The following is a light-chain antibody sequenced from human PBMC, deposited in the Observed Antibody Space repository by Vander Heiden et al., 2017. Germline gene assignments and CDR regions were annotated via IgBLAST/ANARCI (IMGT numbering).Light chain of an antibody. CDR2: AAS. V-gene: IGKV1-39*01. J-gene: IGKJ1*01. CDR3: QQSNISPRT. CDR1: QSISSY. Sequence: EIQLTHSPPSLSASVGDRVIITCRASQSISSYLYWYQQKPGKAPKLLIYAASSLHSGVPSRFSGSGSGTDFTLTISSLQPEDFATYYCQQSNISPRTFGQGTKVETK.